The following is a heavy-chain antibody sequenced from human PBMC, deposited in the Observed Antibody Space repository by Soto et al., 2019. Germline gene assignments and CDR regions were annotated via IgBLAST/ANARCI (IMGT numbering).Heavy chain of an antibody. CDR2: TRNKANSYTT. CDR3: AREPAYYYYYMDV. Sequence: EVQLVESGGGLVQPGGSLRLSCAASGFTFSDHYMDWVRQAPGKGLEWVCRTRNKANSYTTEYAASVKGRFTISRDDSKNSLYLQMNSLKTEDTAVYYCAREPAYYYYYMDVWGKGTTVTVSS. V-gene: IGHV3-72*01. D-gene: IGHD2-2*01. CDR1: GFTFSDHY. J-gene: IGHJ6*03.